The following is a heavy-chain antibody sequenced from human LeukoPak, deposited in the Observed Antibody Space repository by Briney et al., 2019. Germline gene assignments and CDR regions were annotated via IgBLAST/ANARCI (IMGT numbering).Heavy chain of an antibody. CDR2: ISGSGGST. J-gene: IGHJ4*02. CDR1: GFTFSSYA. Sequence: GGSLRLSCAASGFTFSSYAMSWVRQAPGKGLEWVSAISGSGGSTYYADSVKGRFTISRDNSKNTLYLQMNSLRAEDTAVYYCAKVGSDLRFLEWLSYYFDYWGQGTLVTVSS. V-gene: IGHV3-23*01. CDR3: AKVGSDLRFLEWLSYYFDY. D-gene: IGHD3-3*01.